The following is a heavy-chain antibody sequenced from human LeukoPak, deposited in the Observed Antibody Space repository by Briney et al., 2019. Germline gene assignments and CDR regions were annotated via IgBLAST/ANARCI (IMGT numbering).Heavy chain of an antibody. D-gene: IGHD6-13*01. V-gene: IGHV4-34*01. CDR2: INHSGST. CDR3: ARGRGYSSSWYPFDY. Sequence: SETLSLTCAVYGGSFSGYYWSWIRQPPGKGLEWIGEINHSGSTNYNPSLKSRVTISVDTSKNQFSLKLSSVTAADTAVYYCARGRGYSSSWYPFDYWGQGTLVTVSS. CDR1: GGSFSGYY. J-gene: IGHJ4*02.